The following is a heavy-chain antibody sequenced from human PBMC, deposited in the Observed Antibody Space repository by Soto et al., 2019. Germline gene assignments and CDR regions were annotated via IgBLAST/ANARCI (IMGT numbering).Heavy chain of an antibody. Sequence: QVQLVQSGAEVKKPGASVKVSCKASGYTFTTYDINWVRQATGQGLEWMGWVNPNSGDTRYAQKVQGRITMTWDTSKNTAYMELTSLGSEDTAVYYCAGGYSSGWHYWFDPWGQGSMVTVSS. CDR2: VNPNSGDT. CDR1: GYTFTTYD. D-gene: IGHD6-25*01. V-gene: IGHV1-8*01. J-gene: IGHJ5*02. CDR3: AGGYSSGWHYWFDP.